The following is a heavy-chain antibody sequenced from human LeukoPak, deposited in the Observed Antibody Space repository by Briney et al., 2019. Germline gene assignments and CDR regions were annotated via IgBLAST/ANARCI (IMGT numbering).Heavy chain of an antibody. CDR1: GGSISSYY. CDR2: IYYTGST. V-gene: IGHV4-59*08. Sequence: SGPTLVNPSETLSLTCTVPGGSISSYYWSWIRQPPGKGLEWIGYIYYTGSTNYSPSLKSRVTISVDTSKNQFSLKLSSVTAADTAVYYCARSNYVWGSYRPRQSDAFDIWGQGTMVTVSS. D-gene: IGHD3-16*02. CDR3: ARSNYVWGSYRPRQSDAFDI. J-gene: IGHJ3*02.